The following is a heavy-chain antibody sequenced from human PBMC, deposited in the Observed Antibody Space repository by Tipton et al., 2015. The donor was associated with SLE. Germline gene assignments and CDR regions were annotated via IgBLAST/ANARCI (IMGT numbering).Heavy chain of an antibody. D-gene: IGHD7-27*01. Sequence: TLSLTCAVSGYSISSGYYWGWIRQPPGKGLEWIGSIYHSGSTYYNPSLKSRVTISVDTSKNQFSLKLSSVTAADTAVYYCARGPLLGSPVPYWGQGTLVTVSS. V-gene: IGHV4-38-2*01. CDR1: GYSISSGYY. J-gene: IGHJ4*02. CDR3: ARGPLLGSPVPY. CDR2: IYHSGST.